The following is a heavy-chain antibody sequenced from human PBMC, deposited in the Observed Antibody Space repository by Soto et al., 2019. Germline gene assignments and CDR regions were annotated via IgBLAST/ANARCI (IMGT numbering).Heavy chain of an antibody. J-gene: IGHJ4*02. CDR1: GFTFSSYA. CDR2: ISGSGGST. D-gene: IGHD3-9*01. CDR3: SEAVSERAARGLRYFDWLTAVYFDY. V-gene: IGHV3-23*01. Sequence: LRLSCAASGFTFSSYAMSWDRQAPGTGLEWVSAISGSGGSTYYADSVKGRFTISRDNSKNTLYLQMNSLRAEDTAVYYCSEAVSERAARGLRYFDWLTAVYFDYWGQGTLVTVSS.